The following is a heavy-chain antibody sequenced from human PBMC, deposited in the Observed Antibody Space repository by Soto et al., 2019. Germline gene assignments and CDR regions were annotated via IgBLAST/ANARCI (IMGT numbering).Heavy chain of an antibody. CDR2: IYHSGST. CDR3: ARGGDTAMPTGYYYYYGMDV. J-gene: IGHJ6*02. Sequence: SETLSLTCAVSGGSISSGGYSWSWIRQPPGKGLEWIGYIYHSGSTYYNPSLKSRVTISVDRSKNQFSLKLSSVTAADTAVYYFARGGDTAMPTGYYYYYGMDVWGQGTTVTVPS. V-gene: IGHV4-30-2*01. CDR1: GGSISSGGYS. D-gene: IGHD5-18*01.